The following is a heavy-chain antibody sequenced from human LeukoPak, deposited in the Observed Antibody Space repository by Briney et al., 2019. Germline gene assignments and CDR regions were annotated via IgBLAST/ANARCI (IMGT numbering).Heavy chain of an antibody. CDR1: GGSISSHY. V-gene: IGHV4-59*11. CDR3: VRGLSGSSPGYYYYFYMDV. D-gene: IGHD3-22*01. CDR2: IYYSGST. Sequence: PSETLSLTCTVSGGSISSHYWSWIRQPPGKGLEWIWYIYYSGSTNYNPSLKSRVTISVDTSKNQFSLMLNSVTAADTAVYYCVRGLSGSSPGYYYYFYMDVWGKGTTVTVSS. J-gene: IGHJ6*03.